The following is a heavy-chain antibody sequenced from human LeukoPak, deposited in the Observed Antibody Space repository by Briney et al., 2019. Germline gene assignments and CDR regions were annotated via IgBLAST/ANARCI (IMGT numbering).Heavy chain of an antibody. V-gene: IGHV7-4-1*02. CDR3: ARHDNDDDFDY. Sequence: GASVTVSFTASGYTFTRYAINWLRQAPGQGLEWMGWINMYTANPAYAQGFTERFAFSLDTSVTTAYLQISNLKTEDTAVYYCARHDNDDDFDYWGQGTLVTVSS. J-gene: IGHJ4*02. CDR2: INMYTANP. D-gene: IGHD3-16*01. CDR1: GYTFTRYA.